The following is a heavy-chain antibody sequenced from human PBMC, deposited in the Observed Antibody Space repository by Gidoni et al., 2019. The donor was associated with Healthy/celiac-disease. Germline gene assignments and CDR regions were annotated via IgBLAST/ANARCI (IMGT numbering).Heavy chain of an antibody. Sequence: QLQLQESGPGLVKPSETLSLTCTVSGGSISSSSYYWGWIRQPPGKGLEWIGSIYYSGSTYYNPSLKSRVTISVDTSKNQFSLKLSSVTAADTAVYYCARDRYSGYDALDYWGQGTLVTVSS. J-gene: IGHJ4*02. D-gene: IGHD5-12*01. CDR2: IYYSGST. CDR3: ARDRYSGYDALDY. CDR1: GGSISSSSYY. V-gene: IGHV4-39*07.